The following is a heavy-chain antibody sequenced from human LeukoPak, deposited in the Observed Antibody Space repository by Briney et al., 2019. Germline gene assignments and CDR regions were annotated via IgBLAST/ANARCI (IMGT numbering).Heavy chain of an antibody. CDR3: ASVNVRGVIGY. CDR2: IYYSGST. J-gene: IGHJ4*02. Sequence: SETLSLTCTVSGVSITSYYWSWIRQPPGKGLEWIGYIYYSGSTNYNPSLKSRVTISVDTSKNQFSLKLSSVTAADTAVYYCASVNVRGVIGYWGQGTLVTVSS. V-gene: IGHV4-59*01. CDR1: GVSITSYY. D-gene: IGHD3-10*02.